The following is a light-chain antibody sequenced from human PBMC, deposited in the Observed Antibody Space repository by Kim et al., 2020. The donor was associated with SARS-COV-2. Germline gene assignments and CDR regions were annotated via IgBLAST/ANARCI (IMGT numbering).Light chain of an antibody. V-gene: IGKV3-20*01. J-gene: IGKJ1*01. CDR3: QQYGKT. CDR1: QSVSSSY. Sequence: EIVLTQSPGTLSLSTGERATLACRASQSVSSSYLAWYQQKPGQAPRLLIYGASSRATGIPDRFSGSGSGTDFTLTISRLEPEDLAVYYCQQYGKTFGQGNKVDIK. CDR2: GAS.